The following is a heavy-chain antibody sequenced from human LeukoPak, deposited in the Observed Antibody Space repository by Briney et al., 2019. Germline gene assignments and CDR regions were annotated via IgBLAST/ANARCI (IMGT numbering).Heavy chain of an antibody. CDR1: GFTFSSYA. CDR2: ISGSGGTT. CDR3: ARVLVAFDY. D-gene: IGHD2-15*01. J-gene: IGHJ4*02. Sequence: GGSLRLSCAASGFTFSSYAMSWVRQAPGKGLEWVSAISGSGGTTYYADSVKGRFTLSRDNSKNTLYLQMNSLRAEDTAVYYCARVLVAFDYWGQGTLVTVSS. V-gene: IGHV3-23*01.